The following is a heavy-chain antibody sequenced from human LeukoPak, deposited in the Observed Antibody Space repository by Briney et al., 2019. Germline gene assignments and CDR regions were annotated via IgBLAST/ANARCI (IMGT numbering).Heavy chain of an antibody. D-gene: IGHD1-26*01. J-gene: IGHJ4*02. CDR1: GGSFSGYY. Sequence: SETLSLTCAVYGGSFSGYYWSWIRQPPGKGLEWIGEINHSGSTNYNPSLKSRVTISVDTSKNQFSLKLSSVTAADTAVYYCARILLVGATHFDYWGQGTLVTVSS. CDR3: ARILLVGATHFDY. CDR2: INHSGST. V-gene: IGHV4-34*01.